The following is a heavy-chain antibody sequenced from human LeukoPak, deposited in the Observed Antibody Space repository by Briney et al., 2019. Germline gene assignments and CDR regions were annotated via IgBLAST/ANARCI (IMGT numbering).Heavy chain of an antibody. J-gene: IGHJ6*03. CDR1: GYTFTGYY. Sequence: ASVKVSCKASGYTFTGYYMHWVRQAPGQGLEWMGWINPNSGGTNYAQKFQGRVTMTRDTSISTAYMELRSLRSDDTAVYYCARDLGRRCSGGSCYYYSNYMDVWGKGTTVTISS. V-gene: IGHV1-2*02. D-gene: IGHD2-15*01. CDR2: INPNSGGT. CDR3: ARDLGRRCSGGSCYYYSNYMDV.